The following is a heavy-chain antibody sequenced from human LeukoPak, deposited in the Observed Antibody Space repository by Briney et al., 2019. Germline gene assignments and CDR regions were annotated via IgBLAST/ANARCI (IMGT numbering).Heavy chain of an antibody. CDR2: ISAYNGNT. V-gene: IGHV1-18*01. CDR3: ARDVGDIIVVVPAAIPCDY. Sequence: ASVKVSCKASGYTFTSYGISWVRQAPGQGLEWMGWISAYNGNTNYAQKLRGRVTMTTDTSTSTAYMELRSLRSDDTAVYYCARDVGDIIVVVPAAIPCDYWGQGTLVTVSS. D-gene: IGHD2-2*01. J-gene: IGHJ4*02. CDR1: GYTFTSYG.